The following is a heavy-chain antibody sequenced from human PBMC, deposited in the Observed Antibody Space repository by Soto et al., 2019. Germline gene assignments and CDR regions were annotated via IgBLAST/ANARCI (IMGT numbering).Heavy chain of an antibody. D-gene: IGHD6-6*01. Sequence: SLRLSCAASGFTYDDYAMHWVRQAPGKGLEWVSGISWNSGSIGYADSVKGRFTISRDNAKNSLYLQMDSLRAEDTALYYCAKDPYSSSSGFDYWGQGTLVTVSS. CDR3: AKDPYSSSSGFDY. J-gene: IGHJ4*02. V-gene: IGHV3-9*01. CDR1: GFTYDDYA. CDR2: ISWNSGSI.